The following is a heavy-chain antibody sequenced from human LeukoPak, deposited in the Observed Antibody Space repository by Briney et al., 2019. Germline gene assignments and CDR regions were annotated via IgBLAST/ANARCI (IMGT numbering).Heavy chain of an antibody. J-gene: IGHJ6*03. CDR3: ARHGELATAGYYYYYMDV. Sequence: ASVKVSCKASGYTFTSYDINWVRQATGQGLEWMGWMNPNSGNTGYAQKFQGRVTMTRNTSISTAYMALSSLRSEDTAVYYCARHGELATAGYYYYYMDVWGKGTTVTVSS. CDR1: GYTFTSYD. D-gene: IGHD6-13*01. CDR2: MNPNSGNT. V-gene: IGHV1-8*01.